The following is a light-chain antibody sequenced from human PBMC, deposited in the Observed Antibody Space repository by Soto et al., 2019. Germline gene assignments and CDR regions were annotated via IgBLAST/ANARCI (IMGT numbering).Light chain of an antibody. CDR2: YDS. CDR3: QVWNSSSDHVV. Sequence: SYELTQPPSVSVAPGKTAKITCGGNNIGSKSVHWYQQKPGQATVLGIYYDSARPSGIPERFSGSNSGNTASLSIGRVEAVDEAEYYCQVWNSSSDHVVIGGGTKLNVL. J-gene: IGLJ2*01. V-gene: IGLV3-21*04. CDR1: NIGSKS.